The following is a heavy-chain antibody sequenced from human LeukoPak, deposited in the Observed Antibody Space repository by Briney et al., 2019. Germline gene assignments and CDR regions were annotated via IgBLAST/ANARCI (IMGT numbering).Heavy chain of an antibody. J-gene: IGHJ4*02. Sequence: GGEGGXXISGSGGRXYYADSVKGRGTISRENSKNTLYLEMNSQRAEETAVYYCAKDGEWGYYDSSGYYYPYYFDYWGQGTLVTVSS. V-gene: IGHV3-23*01. D-gene: IGHD3-22*01. CDR2: ISGSGGRX. CDR3: AKDGEWGYYDSSGYYYPYYFDY.